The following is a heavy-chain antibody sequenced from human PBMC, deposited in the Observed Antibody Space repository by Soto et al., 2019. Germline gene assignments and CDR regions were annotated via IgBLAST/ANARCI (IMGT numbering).Heavy chain of an antibody. Sequence: GGSLRLSCAASGFTFSGSAMHWVRQASGKGLEWVGRIRSKANSYATAYAASVKGRFTISRDDSKNTAYLQMNSLKTEDTAVYYCTYDTTPYYYYYGMNVWGQGTTVTVSS. CDR1: GFTFSGSA. CDR2: IRSKANSYAT. D-gene: IGHD1-1*01. V-gene: IGHV3-73*01. CDR3: TYDTTPYYYYYGMNV. J-gene: IGHJ6*02.